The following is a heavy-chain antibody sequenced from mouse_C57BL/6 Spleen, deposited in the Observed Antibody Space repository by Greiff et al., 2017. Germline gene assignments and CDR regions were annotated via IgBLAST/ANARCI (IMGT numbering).Heavy chain of an antibody. J-gene: IGHJ2*01. CDR2: ISSASSTI. D-gene: IGHD1-1*01. CDR3: ARDSYGSSHY. Sequence: EVKVVESGGGLVKPGGSLKLSCAASGFTFSDYGMHWVRQAPEKGLEWVAYISSASSTIYYSDTVKGRVTLSRDNGENTLFLQMTSLRSEDTAMYYCARDSYGSSHYWGQGTTLTVSS. V-gene: IGHV5-17*01. CDR1: GFTFSDYG.